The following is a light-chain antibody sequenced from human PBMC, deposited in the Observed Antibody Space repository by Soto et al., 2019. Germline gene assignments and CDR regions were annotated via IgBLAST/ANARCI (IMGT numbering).Light chain of an antibody. CDR2: AAS. CDR1: QSVRSNY. J-gene: IGKJ1*01. Sequence: EIVLTQSPGTLTLSPGERATLSCRASQSVRSNYLAWYQQGPGQAPRLLIFAASSRATGIPDRFSGSGSGTDFTLTISRLEPEDYAVYYCQQYSTSPWTFGQGNKVDIK. V-gene: IGKV3-20*01. CDR3: QQYSTSPWT.